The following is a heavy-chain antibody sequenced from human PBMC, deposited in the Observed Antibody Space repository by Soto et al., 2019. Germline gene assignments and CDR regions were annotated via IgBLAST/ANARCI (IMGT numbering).Heavy chain of an antibody. CDR2: ITNRGTHT. J-gene: IGHJ5*01. D-gene: IGHD2-15*01. Sequence: PGGSLRLSCAASAFSFSSYTMNCVRQAPRKGLQWVSSITNRGTHTYSADSVKGRFTISRDNDKNSLYLQMNNLRAEDTAIYFCARAHEVAWFDSWGLGTLVTVSS. CDR1: AFSFSSYT. CDR3: ARAHEVAWFDS. V-gene: IGHV3-21*01.